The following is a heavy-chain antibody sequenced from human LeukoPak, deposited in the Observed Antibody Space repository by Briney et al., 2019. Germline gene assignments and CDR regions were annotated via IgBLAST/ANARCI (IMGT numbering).Heavy chain of an antibody. D-gene: IGHD6-19*01. CDR3: AREPRSSGLDY. CDR2: INAGTGNT. Sequence: ASEKVSCTASGYTFTSYAMHWVRQTPGHRLEWMGWINAGTGNTQYSQKFQGRVTITRDTSASTAYMKLSSLRSEDTAVYYCAREPRSSGLDYWGQGTLVTVSS. CDR1: GYTFTSYA. J-gene: IGHJ4*02. V-gene: IGHV1-3*01.